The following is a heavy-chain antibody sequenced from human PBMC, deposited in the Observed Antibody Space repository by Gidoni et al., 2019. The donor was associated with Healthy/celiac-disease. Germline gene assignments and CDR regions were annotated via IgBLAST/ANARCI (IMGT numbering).Heavy chain of an antibody. Sequence: EVQLVESGGGLVKPGGSLRLSCAASGFTFSNAWMSWVRQAPGKGLEWVGRIKSKTDGGTTDYAAPVKGRFTISRDDSKNTLYLQMNSLKTEDTAVYYCTTGPRYCSSTSCYHYYYYYGMDVWGQGTTVTVSS. J-gene: IGHJ6*02. CDR3: TTGPRYCSSTSCYHYYYYYGMDV. D-gene: IGHD2-2*01. CDR1: GFTFSNAW. CDR2: IKSKTDGGTT. V-gene: IGHV3-15*01.